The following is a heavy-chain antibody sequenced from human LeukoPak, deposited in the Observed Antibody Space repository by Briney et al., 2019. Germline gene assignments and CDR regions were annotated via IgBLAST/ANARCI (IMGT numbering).Heavy chain of an antibody. Sequence: GGSLRLSCAASGFTFSSYAMSWVRQAPGKGLEWVPAIYSGGSTYYADSVKGRFTISRDNSKNTLYLQMNSLRAEDTAVYYCARYDSSLRDAFDIWGQGTMVTVSS. V-gene: IGHV3-53*01. CDR1: GFTFSSYA. CDR2: IYSGGST. J-gene: IGHJ3*02. CDR3: ARYDSSLRDAFDI. D-gene: IGHD3-22*01.